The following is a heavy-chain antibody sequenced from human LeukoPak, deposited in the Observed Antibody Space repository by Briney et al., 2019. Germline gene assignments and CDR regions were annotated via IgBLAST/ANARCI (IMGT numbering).Heavy chain of an antibody. CDR3: ARASGDIVETATMGSY. Sequence: GGSLRLSCAASGFTFNSYSMNWVRQAPGKGLEWISSISSSSSSIYYADSVKGRFTISRDNAKNSLYLQMNSLRAEDTAVYYCARASGDIVETATMGSYWGQGTLVTASS. J-gene: IGHJ4*02. CDR1: GFTFNSYS. D-gene: IGHD5-18*01. CDR2: ISSSSSSI. V-gene: IGHV3-21*01.